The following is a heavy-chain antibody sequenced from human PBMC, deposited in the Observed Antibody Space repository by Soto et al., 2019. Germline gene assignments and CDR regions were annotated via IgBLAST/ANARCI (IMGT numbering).Heavy chain of an antibody. Sequence: EVQLLESGGGLVQPGGSLRLSCAASGFTFNNYAMSWVRQAPGKGLEWVSVISGSGQRTSYADSVKGRFTVSRDNSKNTVDLQMKSLRAEDTAVYYCAKDSYLGSGSYITPYYFDSWGQGTLITVSS. J-gene: IGHJ4*02. CDR1: GFTFNNYA. CDR3: AKDSYLGSGSYITPYYFDS. CDR2: ISGSGQRT. V-gene: IGHV3-23*01. D-gene: IGHD3-10*01.